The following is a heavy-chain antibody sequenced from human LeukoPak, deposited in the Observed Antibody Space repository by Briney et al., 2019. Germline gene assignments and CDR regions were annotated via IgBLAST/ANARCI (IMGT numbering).Heavy chain of an antibody. Sequence: SETLSLTCTFSGGSITNSYWSWIRQPPGKGLEWIGSIYSSGSTNYNPSLKSRVTISVDTSKRQFSLRLGSVNAADTAVYYCARQVATGYFDLWGQGSLVTVSS. CDR2: IYSSGST. CDR1: GGSITNSY. J-gene: IGHJ4*02. V-gene: IGHV4-59*08. CDR3: ARQVATGYFDL.